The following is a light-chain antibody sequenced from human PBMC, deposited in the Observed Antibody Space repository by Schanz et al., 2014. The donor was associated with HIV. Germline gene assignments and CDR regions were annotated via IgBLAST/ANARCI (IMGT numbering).Light chain of an antibody. J-gene: IGLJ3*02. CDR2: GNS. CDR1: SSNIGAGYH. Sequence: QSVLTQPPSVSGAPGQRVTISCTGSSSNIGAGYHVQWYQQLPGTAPKLLIYGNSNRPSGVPARFSGSKSGTSASLAISGLQSEDEGDYHCAAWDDSLSGPVFGGGTKLTVL. CDR3: AAWDDSLSGPV. V-gene: IGLV1-40*01.